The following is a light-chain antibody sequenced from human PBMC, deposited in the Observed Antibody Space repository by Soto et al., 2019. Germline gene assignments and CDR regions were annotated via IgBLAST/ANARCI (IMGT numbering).Light chain of an antibody. CDR1: QRISVW. CDR3: QQYNVYWT. Sequence: DIQMTQSPSTLSASVGDRVTINCRASQRISVWLAWYQQKPWKPPKLLIYMASSLEGGVPSRFSGSGSGTEFTHTINSLQPDEVATYYCQQYNVYWTFGQGTRVEMK. V-gene: IGKV1-5*03. CDR2: MAS. J-gene: IGKJ1*01.